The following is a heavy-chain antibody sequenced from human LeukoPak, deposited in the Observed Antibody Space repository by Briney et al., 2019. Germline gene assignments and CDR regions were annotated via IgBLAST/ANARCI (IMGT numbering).Heavy chain of an antibody. D-gene: IGHD4-11*01. V-gene: IGHV4-61*02. Sequence: PSQTLSLTCTVSGGSISSGSYYWSWIRQPAGKGLEWIGRIYTSGSTNYNPSLKSRVTISVDKSKNQFSLKLSSVTAADTAVYYCARGSFLSSNWYYFDYWGQGTLVTVSS. CDR1: GGSISSGSYY. CDR3: ARGSFLSSNWYYFDY. J-gene: IGHJ4*02. CDR2: IYTSGST.